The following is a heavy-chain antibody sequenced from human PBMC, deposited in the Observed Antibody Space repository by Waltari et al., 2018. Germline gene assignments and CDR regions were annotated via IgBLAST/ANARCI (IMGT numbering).Heavy chain of an antibody. V-gene: IGHV1-3*01. CDR2: INAGNANT. J-gene: IGHJ6*02. CDR3: ARETYSSSFYGMDV. D-gene: IGHD6-13*01. CDR1: GYTFTSYA. Sequence: QVQLVQSGAEVKKPGASVKVSCKASGYTFTSYAMHWVRQAPGQRLEWMGWINAGNANTKYSRKFQGRVTITRDTSASTAYMERSSLKSEDTAVYYCARETYSSSFYGMDVWGQGTTVTVSS.